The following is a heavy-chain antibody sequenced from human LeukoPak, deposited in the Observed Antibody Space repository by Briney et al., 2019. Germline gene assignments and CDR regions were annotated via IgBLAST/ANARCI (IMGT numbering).Heavy chain of an antibody. V-gene: IGHV3-73*01. Sequence: GGSLRLSCAASGLAFSGSAMHWVRQASGKGLGWVGRIRSKANSYATAYAASVKGRFTISRDDSKNTTYLQMNRLKTEDTAVYYCTRLPYYDILTGSGYYYYMDVWGKGTTVTVSS. J-gene: IGHJ6*03. CDR2: IRSKANSYAT. CDR3: TRLPYYDILTGSGYYYYMDV. D-gene: IGHD3-9*01. CDR1: GLAFSGSA.